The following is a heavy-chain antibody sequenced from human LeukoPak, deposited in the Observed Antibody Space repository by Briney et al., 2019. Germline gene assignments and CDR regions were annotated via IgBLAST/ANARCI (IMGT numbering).Heavy chain of an antibody. V-gene: IGHV4-39*07. J-gene: IGHJ5*02. D-gene: IGHD6-19*01. Sequence: SETLSLTCSISGGSISSNSYYWGWIRQPPGKGLEWIGEINHSGSTNYNPSLKSRVTISVDTSKNQFSLKLSSVTAADTAVYYCARGRTPLWQWLVRSPGRGNNWFDPWGQGTLVTVSS. CDR1: GGSISSNSYY. CDR2: INHSGST. CDR3: ARGRTPLWQWLVRSPGRGNNWFDP.